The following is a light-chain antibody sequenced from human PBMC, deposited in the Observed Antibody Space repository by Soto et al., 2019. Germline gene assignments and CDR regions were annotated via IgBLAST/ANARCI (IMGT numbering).Light chain of an antibody. Sequence: EIALKQSPATLSSYPGDLAILPCRASPSVSSYLAWYQQKPGQSPRRLIYDASNRATGIPARFSGSGSGTDFTLTISSLQSEDFAVYYCQHYHGWPITFGQGTRLEI. CDR2: DAS. CDR3: QHYHGWPIT. V-gene: IGKV3-11*01. CDR1: PSVSSY. J-gene: IGKJ5*01.